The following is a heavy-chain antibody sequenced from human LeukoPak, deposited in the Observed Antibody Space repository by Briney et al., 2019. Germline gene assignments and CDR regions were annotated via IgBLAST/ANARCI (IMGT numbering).Heavy chain of an antibody. D-gene: IGHD4-23*01. Sequence: SETLSHTCAVSGYSISSGYYWGWIRQPPGKGLEWIGSIYHSGSTYYNPSLKSRVTISVDTSKNQFSLKLSSVTAADTAVYYCARITVVTPPGYWGQGTLVTVSS. V-gene: IGHV4-38-2*01. CDR1: GYSISSGYY. CDR2: IYHSGST. CDR3: ARITVVTPPGY. J-gene: IGHJ4*02.